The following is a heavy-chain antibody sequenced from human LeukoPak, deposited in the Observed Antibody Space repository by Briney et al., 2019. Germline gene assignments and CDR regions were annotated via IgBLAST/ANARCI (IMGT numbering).Heavy chain of an antibody. CDR1: AASITSEY. J-gene: IGHJ4*02. Sequence: SETLSLTCTVSAASITSEYWNWIRQPPGKEPEWIGYIHDIGSTYYNPSLRSRVSISVDTSQDQSSLNLTSVTAADTAVYYCARGGYGYFESWGQGTLVTVSS. CDR2: IHDIGST. CDR3: ARGGYGYFES. D-gene: IGHD5-18*01. V-gene: IGHV4-59*01.